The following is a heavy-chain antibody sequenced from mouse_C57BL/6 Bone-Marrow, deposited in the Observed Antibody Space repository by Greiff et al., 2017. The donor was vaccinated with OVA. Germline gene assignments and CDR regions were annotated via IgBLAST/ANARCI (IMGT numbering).Heavy chain of an antibody. D-gene: IGHD1-1*01. Sequence: EVQLQESGPGLVKPSQTVFLTCTVTGISITTGNYRWSWIRQFPGNKLEWIGYIYYSGTITYNPSLTSRTTITRDTPKNQFFLEMNSLTAEDTATYYCARDPITTVVEYFDVWGTGTTVTVSS. CDR3: ARDPITTVVEYFDV. V-gene: IGHV3-5*01. CDR1: GISITTGNYR. CDR2: IYYSGTI. J-gene: IGHJ1*03.